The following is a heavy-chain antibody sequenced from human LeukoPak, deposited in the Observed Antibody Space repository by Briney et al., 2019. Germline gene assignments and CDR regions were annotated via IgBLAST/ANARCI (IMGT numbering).Heavy chain of an antibody. V-gene: IGHV1-69*05. Sequence: GASVKVSCKASGDTFSSYAISWVRQAPGQGLEWMGRIIPIFGTANYAQKFQGRVTITTDESTSTAYMELSSLRSEDTAVYYCATIQLWVGGPFDYWGQGTLVTVSS. J-gene: IGHJ4*02. CDR3: ATIQLWVGGPFDY. CDR2: IIPIFGTA. D-gene: IGHD5-18*01. CDR1: GDTFSSYA.